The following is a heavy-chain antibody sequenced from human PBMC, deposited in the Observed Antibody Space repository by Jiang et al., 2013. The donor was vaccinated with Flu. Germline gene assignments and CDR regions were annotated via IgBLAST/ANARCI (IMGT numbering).Heavy chain of an antibody. Sequence: VESGGGLVQPGGSLRLSCVASGFSFSSYWIHWVRQAPGKGLVWVSHINSEGIGANYADSVKGRFTISKDNAKNTLYLQMNTLRVEDTAVYLCVREAAAGTNFDYWGQGTLVTVSS. V-gene: IGHV3-74*01. CDR2: INSEGIGA. CDR1: GFSFSSYW. D-gene: IGHD6-13*01. CDR3: VREAAAGTNFDY. J-gene: IGHJ4*02.